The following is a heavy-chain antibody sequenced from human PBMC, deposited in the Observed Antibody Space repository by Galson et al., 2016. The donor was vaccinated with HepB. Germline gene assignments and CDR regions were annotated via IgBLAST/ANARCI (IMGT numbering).Heavy chain of an antibody. Sequence: SCKVSGGPFSSYGISWVRQAPGQGLEWMGGIIPLLRMTNYAQKFQGRVPFTADESTSTAYVELGSLRLEDTAVYYCARDAGSLTRVYYGMDDWGQGTTVTGS. V-gene: IGHV1-69*10. CDR1: GGPFSSYG. CDR2: IIPLLRMT. D-gene: IGHD1-1*01. J-gene: IGHJ6*02. CDR3: ARDAGSLTRVYYGMDD.